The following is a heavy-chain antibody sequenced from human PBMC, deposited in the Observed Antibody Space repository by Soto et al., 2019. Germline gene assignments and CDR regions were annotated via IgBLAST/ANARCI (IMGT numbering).Heavy chain of an antibody. CDR3: ARASYGDRPYYYYYGMDV. Sequence: GGSLRLSCAASGFTFSDYYMSWIRQAPGKGLEWVSYISSSGSTIYYADSVKGRFTISRDNAKNSLYLQMNSLRAEDTAVYYCARASYGDRPYYYYYGMDVWGQGTTVTVSS. D-gene: IGHD4-17*01. V-gene: IGHV3-11*01. CDR2: ISSSGSTI. J-gene: IGHJ6*02. CDR1: GFTFSDYY.